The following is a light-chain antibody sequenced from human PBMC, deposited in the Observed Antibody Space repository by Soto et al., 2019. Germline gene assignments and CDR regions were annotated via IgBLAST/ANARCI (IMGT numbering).Light chain of an antibody. CDR3: QQYYTTLPIT. V-gene: IGKV4-1*01. CDR1: QSVLYSSNNKNY. J-gene: IGKJ5*01. Sequence: DIVMTQSPDSLAVSLGERATINCKSSQSVLYSSNNKNYLAWYQHKPGQPPKLLIYWASTRGSGVPDRFSGSGSGADFTLTISSLQAEDVAVYYCQQYYTTLPITFGQGTRLEIK. CDR2: WAS.